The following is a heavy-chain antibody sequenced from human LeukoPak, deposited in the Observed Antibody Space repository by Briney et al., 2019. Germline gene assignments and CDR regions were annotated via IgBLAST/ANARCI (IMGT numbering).Heavy chain of an antibody. CDR2: ITDGGST. CDR3: VRRTRVAMPNALDLISDF. J-gene: IGHJ4*02. D-gene: IGHD2-2*01. CDR1: GDSFSGHY. V-gene: IGHV4-34*01. Sequence: SETLSLTCAVYGDSFSGHYWSWIRQPPGKGLEWIGEITDGGSTSYSPSLKGRATISIVPSQSQFSLQLDSVTAADTAIYYCVRRTRVAMPNALDLISDFWGQGTLVTVSS.